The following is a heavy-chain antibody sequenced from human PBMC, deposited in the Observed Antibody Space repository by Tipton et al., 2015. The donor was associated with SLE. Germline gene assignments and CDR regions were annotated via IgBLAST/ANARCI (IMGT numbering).Heavy chain of an antibody. D-gene: IGHD5-24*01. Sequence: LRLSCTVSGGSISSGSYYWSWIRQPAGKGLEWIGHIYTSGSTNYNPSLKSRVTISVDTSKNQFSLKLSSVTAADTAVYYCARTIEAAFDIWGQGTLVTVSS. J-gene: IGHJ3*02. CDR2: IYTSGST. V-gene: IGHV4-61*09. CDR3: ARTIEAAFDI. CDR1: GGSISSGSYY.